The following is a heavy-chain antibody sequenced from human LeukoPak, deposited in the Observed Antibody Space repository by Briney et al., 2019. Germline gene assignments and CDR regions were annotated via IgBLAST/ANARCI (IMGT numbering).Heavy chain of an antibody. J-gene: IGHJ4*02. Sequence: SQTLSLTCTVSGVSIANTFYYWNWLRQPAGKGLEWIGRMYATGTTDYNTSLKSRVTISLDTARNQFSLKLSSVTAADTAIYYCAKQHNGHDYWGQGTLVTVSS. CDR1: GVSIANTFYY. CDR2: MYATGTT. D-gene: IGHD1/OR15-1a*01. V-gene: IGHV4-61*02. CDR3: AKQHNGHDY.